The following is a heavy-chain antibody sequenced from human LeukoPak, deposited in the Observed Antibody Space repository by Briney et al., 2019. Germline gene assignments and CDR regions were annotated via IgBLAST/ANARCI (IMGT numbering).Heavy chain of an antibody. CDR3: AKDETGFLNYFHY. CDR1: GFTFSSYT. J-gene: IGHJ4*02. D-gene: IGHD3-3*01. Sequence: GGSLRLSCAASGFTFSSYTMSWVRQAPRKGLAWVSGIDSSGTKTTYADSVKGRFTISRDNPRNTLYLQMNSLRAEDTAVYYCAKDETGFLNYFHYWGQGALVTVSS. V-gene: IGHV3-23*01. CDR2: IDSSGTKT.